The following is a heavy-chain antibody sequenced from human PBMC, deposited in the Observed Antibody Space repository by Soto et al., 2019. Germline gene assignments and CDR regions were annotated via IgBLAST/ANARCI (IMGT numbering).Heavy chain of an antibody. Sequence: PGGSLRLSCAASGFTFSSYGVYWVRQAPGKGLEWVAVISYDGNNKYYADSVKGRFTISRDNSKNTLYLQVNSLRPEDTAVYYCARDANKYTYGSHLDYWGQGTLVTVSS. CDR2: ISYDGNNK. CDR3: ARDANKYTYGSHLDY. V-gene: IGHV3-30*03. D-gene: IGHD3-10*01. CDR1: GFTFSSYG. J-gene: IGHJ4*02.